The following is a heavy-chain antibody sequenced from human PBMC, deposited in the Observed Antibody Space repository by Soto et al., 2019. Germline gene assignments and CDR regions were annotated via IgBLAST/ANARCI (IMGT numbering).Heavy chain of an antibody. Sequence: SETLSLTCTVSRGSIITYYWSWIRQPPGKGLECIGYIYYNGNTNYNPSLKSRVTISVDTSKNQFTLNLNSVTAADTAVYYCATEGDSYGTFDYWGQGTLVTVSS. J-gene: IGHJ4*02. CDR1: RGSIITYY. CDR2: IYYNGNT. CDR3: ATEGDSYGTFDY. V-gene: IGHV4-59*12. D-gene: IGHD5-18*01.